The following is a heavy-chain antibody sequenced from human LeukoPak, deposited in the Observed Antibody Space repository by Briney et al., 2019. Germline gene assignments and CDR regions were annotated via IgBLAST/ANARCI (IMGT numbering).Heavy chain of an antibody. CDR2: ISGSGGST. CDR1: GFSFDDYA. D-gene: IGHD1-26*01. J-gene: IGHJ6*02. CDR3: AKDVSGSYHIYYYYGMDV. V-gene: IGHV3-23*01. Sequence: GGSLRLSCAASGFSFDDYAMHWVRQAPGKGLEWVSAISGSGGSTYYADSVKGRFTISRGNSKNTLYLQMNSLRAEDTAVYYCAKDVSGSYHIYYYYGMDVWGQGATVTVSS.